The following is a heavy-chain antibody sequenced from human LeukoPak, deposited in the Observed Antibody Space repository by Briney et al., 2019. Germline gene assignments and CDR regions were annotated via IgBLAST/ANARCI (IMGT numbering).Heavy chain of an antibody. J-gene: IGHJ4*02. CDR3: ARDGSSGSVDY. CDR2: IIPILGIA. V-gene: IGHV1-69*04. CDR1: GGTFSSYA. Sequence: SVQVSCKASGGTFSSYAISWVRQAPGQGLEWMGRIIPILGIANYAQKFQGRVTITAEKSTSTAYMELSSLRSEDTAVYYCARDGSSGSVDYWGEGTLVTVSS. D-gene: IGHD5-12*01.